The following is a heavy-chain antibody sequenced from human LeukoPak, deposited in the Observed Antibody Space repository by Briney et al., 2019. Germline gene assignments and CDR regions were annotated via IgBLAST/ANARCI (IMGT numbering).Heavy chain of an antibody. J-gene: IGHJ6*02. D-gene: IGHD2-2*03. CDR1: GFTFSSYG. Sequence: QAGGSLRLSCAASGFTFSSYGMHWVRQAPGKGLEWVAVISYDGSNKYYADSVKGRFTISRDNSKNTLYLQMNSLRAEDTAVYYCAKDGYCSSTSCYLYYYYYGMDVWGQGTTVTVSS. V-gene: IGHV3-30*18. CDR3: AKDGYCSSTSCYLYYYYYGMDV. CDR2: ISYDGSNK.